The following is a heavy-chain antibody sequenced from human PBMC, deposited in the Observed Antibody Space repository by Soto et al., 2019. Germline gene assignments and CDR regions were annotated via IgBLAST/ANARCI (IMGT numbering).Heavy chain of an antibody. Sequence: QVQLQQWGAGLLKPSETLSLTCAVYGGSFSGYYWSWIRQPPGKGLEWIGEINHSGSTNYNPSLKNRVTISVATSKNQFSLKLSSVTAADTAVYYCARAAATVTTDRLFAFDIWGQGTMVTVSS. D-gene: IGHD4-17*01. CDR1: GGSFSGYY. CDR3: ARAAATVTTDRLFAFDI. J-gene: IGHJ3*02. V-gene: IGHV4-34*01. CDR2: INHSGST.